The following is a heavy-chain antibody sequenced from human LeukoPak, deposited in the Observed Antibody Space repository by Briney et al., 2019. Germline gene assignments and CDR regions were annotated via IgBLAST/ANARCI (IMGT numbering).Heavy chain of an antibody. CDR2: IKQDGSEQ. Sequence: TGGALRLSCVASGFTVSSYWMSWVRQAPGNGPERVADIKQDGSEQYYVDSVKGRFTISKDNAKNSVHLQMYSLRDEDTAVYYCVRGRNAGGAFDIWGQGTRVTVSS. V-gene: IGHV3-7*04. D-gene: IGHD1-1*01. J-gene: IGHJ3*02. CDR1: GFTVSSYW. CDR3: VRGRNAGGAFDI.